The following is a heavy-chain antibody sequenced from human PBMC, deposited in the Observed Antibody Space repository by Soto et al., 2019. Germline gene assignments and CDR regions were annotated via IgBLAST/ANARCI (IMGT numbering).Heavy chain of an antibody. J-gene: IGHJ4*02. CDR3: ARDQYYYDSSGYYYLFDY. V-gene: IGHV3-48*02. CDR1: GFTFSSYS. CDR2: ISSSSSTI. D-gene: IGHD3-22*01. Sequence: GGSLRLYCAASGFTFSSYSMNWVRQAPGKGLEWVSYISSSSSTIYYADSVKGRFTISRDNAKNSLYLQMNSLRDEDTAVYYCARDQYYYDSSGYYYLFDYWGQGTLVTVSS.